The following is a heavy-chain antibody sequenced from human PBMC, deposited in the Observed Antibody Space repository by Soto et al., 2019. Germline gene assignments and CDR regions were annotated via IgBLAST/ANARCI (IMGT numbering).Heavy chain of an antibody. CDR3: AKDGSHNFDY. V-gene: IGHV3-30*18. Sequence: QVQLVESGGGVVQPGRSLRLSCAASGLRFSNYVMYWVRQAPGKGLEWVALMSYDGSNEYYADSVKGRFTISRDNSKNTLYLQMNSLRAEDTAVYYCAKDGSHNFDYWGQGTLVTVSS. CDR2: MSYDGSNE. CDR1: GLRFSNYV. J-gene: IGHJ4*02. D-gene: IGHD1-26*01.